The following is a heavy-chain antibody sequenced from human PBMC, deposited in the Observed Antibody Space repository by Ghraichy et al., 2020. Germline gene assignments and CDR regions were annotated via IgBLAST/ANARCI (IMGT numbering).Heavy chain of an antibody. CDR1: GFTFSKYG. CDR2: ISYDGSNK. CDR3: AKERDTSGYYSFRGDYYGMDV. V-gene: IGHV3-30*18. J-gene: IGHJ6*02. D-gene: IGHD3-22*01. Sequence: LSLPCAASGFTFSKYGIHWVRQAPGKGLEWVAVISYDGSNKKYAESGRFTISRDNSKNTLYLQMNSLRAEDTAVYYCAKERDTSGYYSFRGDYYGMDVWGQGTTVTVSS.